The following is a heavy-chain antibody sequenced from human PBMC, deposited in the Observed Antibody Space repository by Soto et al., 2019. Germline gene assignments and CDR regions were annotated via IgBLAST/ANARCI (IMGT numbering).Heavy chain of an antibody. CDR2: ISAYNGNT. CDR3: AREVSYYDSSGYSDY. D-gene: IGHD3-22*01. J-gene: IGHJ4*02. Sequence: WASVKVSCKASGYTFTSYGISWVRQAPGQGLEWMGWISAYNGNTNYAQKLQGRVTMTTDTSTSTAYMELRSLRSDDTAVYYCAREVSYYDSSGYSDYWGQGTLVTVSS. CDR1: GYTFTSYG. V-gene: IGHV1-18*01.